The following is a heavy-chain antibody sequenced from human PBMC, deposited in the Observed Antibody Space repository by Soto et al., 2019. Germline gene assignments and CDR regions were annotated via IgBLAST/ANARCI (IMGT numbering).Heavy chain of an antibody. CDR1: GFTFNIYG. CDR3: AKDQASGQGSFDS. CDR2: ISYDGSNQ. Sequence: GSLLLSCAASGFTFNIYGMHWVRQAPDKGLEWVALISYDGSNQYYADSVKGRFTISRDNSKNTLFLQMNSLRADDTAVYYCAKDQASGQGSFDSWGQGTLVTVYS. J-gene: IGHJ4*02. V-gene: IGHV3-30*18.